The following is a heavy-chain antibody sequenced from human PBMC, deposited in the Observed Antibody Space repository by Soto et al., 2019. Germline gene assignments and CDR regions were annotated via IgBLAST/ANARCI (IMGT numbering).Heavy chain of an antibody. CDR3: ARDFSMVIVAPGY. V-gene: IGHV3-7*01. J-gene: IGHJ4*02. CDR1: GFTFSTYW. Sequence: PGGSLRLSCAASGFTFSTYWMSWVRQAPGKGLEWVANIKQDGSEKYYVDSVKGRFTISRDNSKNTVYMQMNSLRAEDTAVYYCARDFSMVIVAPGYWGQGTLVTVSS. CDR2: IKQDGSEK. D-gene: IGHD5-12*01.